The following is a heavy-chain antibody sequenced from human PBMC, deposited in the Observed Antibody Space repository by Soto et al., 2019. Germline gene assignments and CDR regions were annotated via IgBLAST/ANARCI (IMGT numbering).Heavy chain of an antibody. V-gene: IGHV4-39*01. CDR2: IYYSGST. CDR1: GGSISSSSYY. J-gene: IGHJ4*02. CDR3: AGTWIRDY. Sequence: PSETLSLTCTVSGGSISSSSYYWGWIRQPPGKGLEWIGSIYYSGSTYYNPSLKSRVTISVDTSKNQFSLKLSSVTAADTAVYYCAGTWIRDYWGQGTLVTVSS. D-gene: IGHD5-18*01.